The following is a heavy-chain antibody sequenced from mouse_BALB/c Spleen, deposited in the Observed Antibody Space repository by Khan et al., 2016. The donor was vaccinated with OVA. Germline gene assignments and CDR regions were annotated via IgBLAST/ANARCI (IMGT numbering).Heavy chain of an antibody. D-gene: IGHD4-1*01. CDR2: IYPGNTDT. CDR1: GYTFTSYW. CDR3: TRRNWDVAWFAY. Sequence: EVQLQQSGTVLARPGASVKMSCKASGYTFTSYWMHWVKQRPGQGLEWIGDIYPGNTDTNYNQKFKGKAKLTAVTSTSTAYKELYSLTNEDSAVYYCTRRNWDVAWFAYWGQGTLVTVSA. J-gene: IGHJ3*01. V-gene: IGHV1-5*01.